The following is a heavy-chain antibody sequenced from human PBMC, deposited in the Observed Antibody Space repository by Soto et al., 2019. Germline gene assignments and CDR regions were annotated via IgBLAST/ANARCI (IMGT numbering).Heavy chain of an antibody. CDR1: GGTFSSYA. CDR2: IIPIFGTA. V-gene: IGHV1-69*13. CDR3: ARSKDIVVVVSALAVYCYGMDV. Sequence: SVKVSCKASGGTFSSYAISWVRQAHGQGLEWMGGIIPIFGTANYAQKFQARVTITADESTSTAYMELSSLRSEDTAVYYCARSKDIVVVVSALAVYCYGMDVWGQGTTVTVSS. J-gene: IGHJ6*02. D-gene: IGHD2-15*01.